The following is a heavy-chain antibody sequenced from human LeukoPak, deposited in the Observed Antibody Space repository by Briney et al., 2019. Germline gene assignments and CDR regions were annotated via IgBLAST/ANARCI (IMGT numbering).Heavy chain of an antibody. D-gene: IGHD6-19*01. CDR1: GVSISSPNG. CDR2: IHLSGST. J-gene: IGHJ3*02. V-gene: IGHV4-4*02. Sequence: SETLSLTCAVSGVSISSPNGWSWVRQPPGKGLEWVGEIHLSGSTNYNPSLKSRVTISVDKSKMQFSLKLSSVTAADTAVYYCGRGISPGSGWFFDIWGQGTMVTVSS. CDR3: GRGISPGSGWFFDI.